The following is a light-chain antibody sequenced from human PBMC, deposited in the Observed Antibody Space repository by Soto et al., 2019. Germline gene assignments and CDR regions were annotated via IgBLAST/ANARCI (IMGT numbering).Light chain of an antibody. V-gene: IGLV2-8*01. CDR1: SSDVGGYNY. CDR3: SSYGGSNTVV. Sequence: QSVLTQPPSASGSPGQSVTISCTGSSSDVGGYNYVSWYQQHPGKAHKLMIYEVSKRPSGVPDRLSGSKSGNTASLPVSGLQAEDEDDYYCSSYGGSNTVVFGGGTQLTVL. CDR2: EVS. J-gene: IGLJ2*01.